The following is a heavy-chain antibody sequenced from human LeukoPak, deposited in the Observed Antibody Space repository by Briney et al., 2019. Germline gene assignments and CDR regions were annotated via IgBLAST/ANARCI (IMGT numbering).Heavy chain of an antibody. CDR2: ISSSSSTI. D-gene: IGHD3-16*01. V-gene: IGHV3-48*04. J-gene: IGHJ4*02. CDR3: AKRGQPLADY. Sequence: GGSLRLSCAASGFTFSSYSMNWVRQAPGKGLEWVSYISSSSSTIYYADSVKGRFTISRDNAKNSLYLQMNSLRAEDTAVYYCAKRGQPLADYWGQGTLVTVSS. CDR1: GFTFSSYS.